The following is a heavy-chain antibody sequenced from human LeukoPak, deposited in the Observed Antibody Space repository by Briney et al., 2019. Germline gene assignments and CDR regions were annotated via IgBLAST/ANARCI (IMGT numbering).Heavy chain of an antibody. CDR2: INPSAGST. CDR3: ARGGITGTTWGYYFDY. Sequence: GASAKVSCKASGYTFTSSYLHWVRQAPGQGLEWMGIINPSAGSTSYAQKFQGRVTMTRDTSTSTVYMELSSLRSEDTAVYYCARGGITGTTWGYYFDYWGQGTLVTVSS. J-gene: IGHJ4*02. D-gene: IGHD1-20*01. CDR1: GYTFTSSY. V-gene: IGHV1-46*01.